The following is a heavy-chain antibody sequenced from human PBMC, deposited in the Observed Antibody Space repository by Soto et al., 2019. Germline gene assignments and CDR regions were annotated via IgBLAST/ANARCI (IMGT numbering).Heavy chain of an antibody. J-gene: IGHJ4*02. Sequence: PGGSLRLSCAASGFTFSSYSVNWVRQAPGKGLEWVSYISSGSKTIFYADSVKGRFTVSRDNAKNSQYLQMNSLRDEDTAVYYCAREDILGARSCDYWGQGTLVTVSS. CDR3: AREDILGARSCDY. V-gene: IGHV3-48*02. CDR2: ISSGSKTI. D-gene: IGHD1-26*01. CDR1: GFTFSSYS.